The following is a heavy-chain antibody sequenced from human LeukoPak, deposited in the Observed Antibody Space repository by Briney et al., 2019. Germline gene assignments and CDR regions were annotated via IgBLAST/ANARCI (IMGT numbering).Heavy chain of an antibody. D-gene: IGHD6-13*01. J-gene: IGHJ4*02. V-gene: IGHV3-20*04. Sequence: PGGSLRLSCAASGFTFDDYGMSWVRQAPGKGLEWVSGINWNGGSTVYADSVKGRFTISRDTAKNSLYLQLNSLRAEDTALYYCARGKRGSSWPNFDYWGQGTLVTVSS. CDR2: INWNGGST. CDR3: ARGKRGSSWPNFDY. CDR1: GFTFDDYG.